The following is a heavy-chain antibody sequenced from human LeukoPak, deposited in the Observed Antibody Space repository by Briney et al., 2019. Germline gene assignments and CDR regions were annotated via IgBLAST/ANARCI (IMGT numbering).Heavy chain of an antibody. CDR1: GYTFTSYG. V-gene: IGHV1-18*04. CDR2: ISAYNGNT. CDR3: ARDFPRSGSYYSGMDV. Sequence: ASVKVSCKASGYTFTSYGISWARQAPGQGLEWMGWISAYNGNTNYAQKLQGRVTMTTDTSTSTAYMELRSLRSDDTAVYYCARDFPRSGSYYSGMDVWGKGTTVTVSS. D-gene: IGHD3-10*01. J-gene: IGHJ6*04.